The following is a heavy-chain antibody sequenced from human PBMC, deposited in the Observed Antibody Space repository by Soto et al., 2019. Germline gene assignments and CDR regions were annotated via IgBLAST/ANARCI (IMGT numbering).Heavy chain of an antibody. CDR1: GFTFDDYA. V-gene: IGHV3-9*01. CDR3: AKEIAAAGKAADY. D-gene: IGHD6-13*01. CDR2: ISWNSGSI. J-gene: IGHJ4*02. Sequence: EVQLVESGGGLVQPGRSLRLSCAASGFTFDDYAMHWVRQAPGKGLEWVSGISWNSGSIGYADSVKGRFTISRDNAKNSLYLQMNSLRDEDTALYYCAKEIAAAGKAADYWGQGTLVTVSS.